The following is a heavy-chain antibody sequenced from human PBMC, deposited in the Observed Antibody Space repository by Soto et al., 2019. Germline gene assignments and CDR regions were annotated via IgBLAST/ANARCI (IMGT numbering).Heavy chain of an antibody. J-gene: IGHJ4*02. D-gene: IGHD3-10*01. CDR2: IIPIFGTP. CDR3: ARDRDDYGSGNYYNRIDF. Sequence: QVQLVQSGAEVKKPGSSVKVSCKASGGIFSTYAISWLRQAPGQGLEWMGGIIPIFGTPNYAQRFHGRVTITAEESTSTAYMELSRLRCGDTAVYYCARDRDDYGSGNYYNRIDFWGQGTLVTVSS. V-gene: IGHV1-69*01. CDR1: GGIFSTYA.